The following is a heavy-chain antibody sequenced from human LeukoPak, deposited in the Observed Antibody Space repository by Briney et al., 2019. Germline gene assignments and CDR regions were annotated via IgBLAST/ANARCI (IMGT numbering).Heavy chain of an antibody. V-gene: IGHV4-39*07. CDR2: IYYSGST. D-gene: IGHD2-2*02. CDR1: GGSISSISSNNYH. CDR3: ARGPLIPATAIDNWFDP. J-gene: IGHJ5*02. Sequence: SETLSLTCIVSGGSISSISSNNYHWGWIRQPPGKGLEWIGSIYYSGSTYYNPSLKSRVTISLDTSKNQFSLKLSSVTAADTAVYYCARGPLIPATAIDNWFDPWGQGTLVTVSS.